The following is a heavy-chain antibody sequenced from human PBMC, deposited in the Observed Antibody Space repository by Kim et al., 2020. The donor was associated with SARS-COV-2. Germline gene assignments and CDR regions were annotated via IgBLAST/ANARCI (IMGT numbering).Heavy chain of an antibody. CDR1: GGSISSYY. Sequence: SETLSLTCTVSGGSISSYYWSWIRQPPGKGLEWIGYIYYSGSTNYNPSLKSRVTISVDTSKNQFSLKLSSVTAADTAVYYCARHDDSLGWFDPWGQGTLVTVSS. D-gene: IGHD3-9*01. J-gene: IGHJ5*02. V-gene: IGHV4-59*08. CDR2: IYYSGST. CDR3: ARHDDSLGWFDP.